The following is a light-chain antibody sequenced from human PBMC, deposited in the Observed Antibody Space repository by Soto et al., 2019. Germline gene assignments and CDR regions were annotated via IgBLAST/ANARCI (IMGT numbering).Light chain of an antibody. CDR2: SNS. CDR1: DSNIGSNT. V-gene: IGLV1-44*01. CDR3: AAWDDTLSGHVV. Sequence: QPVLTQPPSASGTPGQRVSISCSGSDSNIGSNTVNWYQQLPRTAPKLLIYSNSQRPSGVPDRFSASKSGTSASLAISGLQSEDEADYYCAAWDDTLSGHVVFGGGTKLTVL. J-gene: IGLJ2*01.